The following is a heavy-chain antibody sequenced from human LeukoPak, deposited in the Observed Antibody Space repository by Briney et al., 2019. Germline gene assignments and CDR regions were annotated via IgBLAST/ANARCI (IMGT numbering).Heavy chain of an antibody. Sequence: GGSLRLSCAASGFTVSSNYMSWVRQAPGKGLEWVSTITGSGGSTYFADSVKGRFTISRDNSKNTLYLQMNSLRAEDTAVYYCAKDLTRSGIDAFDIWGQGTMVTVSS. CDR2: ITGSGGST. CDR1: GFTVSSNY. V-gene: IGHV3-23*01. D-gene: IGHD2-15*01. CDR3: AKDLTRSGIDAFDI. J-gene: IGHJ3*02.